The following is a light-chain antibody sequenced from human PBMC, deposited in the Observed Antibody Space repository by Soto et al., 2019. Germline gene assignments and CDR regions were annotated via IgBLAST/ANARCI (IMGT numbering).Light chain of an antibody. CDR2: KAS. Sequence: DTQITQSPSTLSVSVVDRVTITCLASQTISSWLAWHQQKPGKAPTLLSYKASTLKSRVPSRFSSSGSGTEFTLTISSLEPDDFAAYYCQHDESYSEASGQGTKVDIK. J-gene: IGKJ1*01. V-gene: IGKV1-5*03. CDR1: QTISSW. CDR3: QHDESYSEA.